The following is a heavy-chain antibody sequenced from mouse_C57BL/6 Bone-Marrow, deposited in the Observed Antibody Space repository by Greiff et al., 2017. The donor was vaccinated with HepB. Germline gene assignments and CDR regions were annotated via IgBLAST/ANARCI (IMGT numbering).Heavy chain of an antibody. CDR2: ISSGSSTI. CDR1: GFTFSDYG. Sequence: EVHLVESGGGLVKPGGSLKLSCAASGFTFSDYGMHWVRQAPEKGLEWVAYISSGSSTIYYADTVKGRFTLSRNNAKNTLFLQMTSLRSEDTAMYYCARDYGKRDYYFDYWGKGTTLTVSS. V-gene: IGHV5-17*01. J-gene: IGHJ2*01. D-gene: IGHD1-1*01. CDR3: ARDYGKRDYYFDY.